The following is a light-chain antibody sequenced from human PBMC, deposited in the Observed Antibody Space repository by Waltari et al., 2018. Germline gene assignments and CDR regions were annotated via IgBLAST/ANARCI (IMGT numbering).Light chain of an antibody. CDR2: DAS. J-gene: IGKJ5*01. Sequence: EIVLTQSPATLSLSPGERATLSCRASQSVSSPLAWYQQKPGQAPSLLIYDASNRATGIPARFSGSGSGTDFILTISSLEPEDFAVYYCQQRSNWPITFGQGTRLEIK. CDR1: QSVSSP. CDR3: QQRSNWPIT. V-gene: IGKV3-11*01.